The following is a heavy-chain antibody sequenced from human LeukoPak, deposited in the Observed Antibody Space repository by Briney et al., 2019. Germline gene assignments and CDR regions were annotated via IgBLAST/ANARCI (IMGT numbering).Heavy chain of an antibody. Sequence: ASVKVSCKASGYTFTSYGISWVRQAPGQGLEWMGWISAYNGNTNYAQKLQGRVTMTTDTSTSTAYMELRSLRSDDTAVYYCARDRGESGAAAGNFDYWGQGTLVTVSS. J-gene: IGHJ4*02. D-gene: IGHD6-13*01. CDR2: ISAYNGNT. V-gene: IGHV1-18*01. CDR1: GYTFTSYG. CDR3: ARDRGESGAAAGNFDY.